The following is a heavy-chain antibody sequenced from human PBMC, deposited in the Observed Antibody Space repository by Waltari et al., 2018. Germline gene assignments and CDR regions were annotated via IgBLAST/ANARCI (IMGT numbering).Heavy chain of an antibody. Sequence: QLQLQQSGPKLVKPSESLSLTCAVSVDSMTSNSWWSWVRQPPGKGREWIGQIHRSGKTNYNPSVESRVTISLDTSNKQVSLKVYSATAADTAVYYCARDRGGGLYLDSWGQGTLVTVSP. CDR2: IHRSGKT. D-gene: IGHD2-15*01. CDR1: VDSMTSNSW. CDR3: ARDRGGGLYLDS. J-gene: IGHJ4*02. V-gene: IGHV4-4*02.